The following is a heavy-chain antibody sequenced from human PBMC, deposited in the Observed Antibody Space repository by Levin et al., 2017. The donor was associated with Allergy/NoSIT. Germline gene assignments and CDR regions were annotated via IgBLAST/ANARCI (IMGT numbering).Heavy chain of an antibody. J-gene: IGHJ5*02. Sequence: SETLSLTCTVSGGSISSYYWSWIRQSPGKRPEWIGYIHYTGYTNYSPSLKSRVTISLDTSKNQFSLKLTSVTAADTAVYSGARSAHVTVIPAAIFAFDPWGQGILVTVSS. CDR2: IHYTGYT. D-gene: IGHD2-2*01. CDR1: GGSISSYY. CDR3: ARSAHVTVIPAAIFAFDP. V-gene: IGHV4-59*08.